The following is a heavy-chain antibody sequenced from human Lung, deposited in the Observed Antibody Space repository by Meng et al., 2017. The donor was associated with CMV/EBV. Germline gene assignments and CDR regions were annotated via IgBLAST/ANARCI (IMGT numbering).Heavy chain of an antibody. D-gene: IGHD2-21*01. Sequence: LQLRESGPGLVKPPETLSLTCTVSGGSINSYYWSWIRQPPGQGLEWLGYFYYRGNSNYNPSLKSRVTISVDTSKNLFSLNLTSVTAADAALYYCARGSYLAVEGWGLGTLVTVSS. CDR3: ARGSYLAVEG. CDR1: GGSINSYY. J-gene: IGHJ4*02. CDR2: FYYRGNS. V-gene: IGHV4-59*01.